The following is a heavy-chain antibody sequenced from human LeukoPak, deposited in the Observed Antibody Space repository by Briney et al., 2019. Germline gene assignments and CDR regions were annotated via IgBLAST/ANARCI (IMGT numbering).Heavy chain of an antibody. V-gene: IGHV3-11*04. Sequence: PGGTLRLSRAASGFTFREYYMSWMRQAPGKGLEGVSSISSSGSTIYYADSVKGRFTISRDNAKNSLYLQMNSLRAEDTAVYYCAKELRSDAFDIWGQGTMVTVSS. D-gene: IGHD3-10*01. CDR3: AKELRSDAFDI. CDR2: ISSSGSTI. CDR1: GFTFREYY. J-gene: IGHJ3*02.